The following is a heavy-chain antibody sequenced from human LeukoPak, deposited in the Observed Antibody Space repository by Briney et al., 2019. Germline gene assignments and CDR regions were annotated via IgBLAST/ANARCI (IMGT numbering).Heavy chain of an antibody. J-gene: IGHJ4*02. Sequence: SETLSLTCTVSGGSISSYYWSWIRQPPGKGLEWIGYIYYSGSTNYNPSLKSRVTISVDTSKNQFSLKLSSVTAADTAVYYCARGLLSFDYWGQRTLVTVSS. CDR3: ARGLLSFDY. CDR2: IYYSGST. CDR1: GGSISSYY. V-gene: IGHV4-59*01.